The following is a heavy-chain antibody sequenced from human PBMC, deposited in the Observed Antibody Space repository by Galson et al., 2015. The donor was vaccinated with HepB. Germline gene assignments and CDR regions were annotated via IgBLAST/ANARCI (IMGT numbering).Heavy chain of an antibody. V-gene: IGHV4-4*02. D-gene: IGHD6-13*01. CDR3: ARDGMLGVGSSSWYGYGMDV. CDR2: SYHSGST. J-gene: IGHJ6*02. Sequence: ETLSLTCAVSGGSISSSNWWSWVRQPPGKGLEWIGESYHSGSTNYNPSLKSRVTISVDKSKNRFSLKLSSVTAADTAVYYCARDGMLGVGSSSWYGYGMDVWGQGTTVTVSS. CDR1: GGSISSSNW.